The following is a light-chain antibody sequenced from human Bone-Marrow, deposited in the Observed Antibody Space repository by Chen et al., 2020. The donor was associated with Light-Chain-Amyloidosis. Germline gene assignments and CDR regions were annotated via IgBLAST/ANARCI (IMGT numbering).Light chain of an antibody. J-gene: IGLJ2*01. V-gene: IGLV3-25*03. CDR3: QSADSSGIYEVR. Sequence: SYDLTQPPSVSVSPGQTARIPCSGDDLPTKYAYWYQQKPGQAPVLVIHRDTERPSGISERFSGSSSGTTATLTISGVQSEDEADYHCQSADSSGIYEVRFGGGTKLSVL. CDR1: DLPTKY. CDR2: RDT.